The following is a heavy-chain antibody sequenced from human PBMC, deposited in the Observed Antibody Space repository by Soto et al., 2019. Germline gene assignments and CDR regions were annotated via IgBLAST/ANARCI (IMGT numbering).Heavy chain of an antibody. D-gene: IGHD2-15*01. CDR3: ARGASVVATPHYFDY. V-gene: IGHV4-59*01. CDR1: GGSISSYY. J-gene: IGHJ4*02. CDR2: IYYSGST. Sequence: SETLSLTCTVSGGSISSYYWSWIRQPPGKGLEWIGYIYYSGSTNYNPSLKSRVTISVDTSKNQFSLKLSSVTAADTAVYYCARGASVVATPHYFDYWGQGTLVTVSS.